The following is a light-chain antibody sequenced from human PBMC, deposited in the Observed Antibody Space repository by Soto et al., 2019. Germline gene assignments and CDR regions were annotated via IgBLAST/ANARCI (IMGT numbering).Light chain of an antibody. V-gene: IGKV3-11*01. Sequence: EIVLTQSPATLSLSPGERATLSCRASQSVGSYLAWYQQKPGQAPRLLIYDASTRATGIPARFSGSGSGTDFTLTISSLEPEDFAVYYCQQYSSYPLTFGEGTKVDIK. CDR1: QSVGSY. CDR2: DAS. CDR3: QQYSSYPLT. J-gene: IGKJ4*01.